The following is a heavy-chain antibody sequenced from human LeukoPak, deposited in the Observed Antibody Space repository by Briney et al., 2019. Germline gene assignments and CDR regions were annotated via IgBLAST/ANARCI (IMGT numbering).Heavy chain of an antibody. D-gene: IGHD3-22*01. CDR3: AGHTGSGYYDY. CDR2: IYYSGST. V-gene: IGHV4-59*08. Sequence: SETLSLTCTVSGGSMSSHYWIWIRQPPGKGLEWIGYIYYSGSTNYNPSLKSRVTISVDTSKNQFSLKLSSVTAADTAVYYCAGHTGSGYYDYWGKGTLVTVSS. J-gene: IGHJ4*02. CDR1: GGSMSSHY.